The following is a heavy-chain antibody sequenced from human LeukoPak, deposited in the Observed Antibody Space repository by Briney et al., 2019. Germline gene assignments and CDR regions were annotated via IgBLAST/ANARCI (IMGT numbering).Heavy chain of an antibody. Sequence: GGSLRLSCAASGFTFSSYGMHWVRQAPGKGLEWVAVILSDGSKEFYTDSVKGRFTISRDNAKNSLYLQMNSLRAEDTALYYCAKDIRYGGNSGAGFDYWGQGTLVTVSS. CDR1: GFTFSSYG. D-gene: IGHD4-23*01. CDR2: ILSDGSKE. CDR3: AKDIRYGGNSGAGFDY. V-gene: IGHV3-33*03. J-gene: IGHJ4*02.